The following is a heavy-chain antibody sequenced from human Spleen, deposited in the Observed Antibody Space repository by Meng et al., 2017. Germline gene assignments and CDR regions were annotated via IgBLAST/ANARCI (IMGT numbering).Heavy chain of an antibody. D-gene: IGHD3-16*01. CDR2: ISGSGGST. V-gene: IGHV3-23*01. Sequence: GESLKISCAASGFTFEDYGMSWVRQVSGKGLEWVSAISGSGGSTYYADSVKGRFTISRDNSKNTLYLQMNSLRAEDTAVYYCAKVGGLVPNFDYWGQGTLVTVSS. CDR3: AKVGGLVPNFDY. J-gene: IGHJ4*02. CDR1: GFTFEDYG.